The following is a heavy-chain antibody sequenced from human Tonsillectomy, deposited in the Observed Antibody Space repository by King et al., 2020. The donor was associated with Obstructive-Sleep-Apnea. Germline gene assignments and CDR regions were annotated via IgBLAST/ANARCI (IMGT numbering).Heavy chain of an antibody. CDR3: ARDGRYCSSTSCYAGGGYYGMDV. D-gene: IGHD2-2*01. Sequence: QVQLVESGGGVVQPGRSLRLSCAASGFTFSYYGMHWVRQAPGKGLEGVAVIWYDGSNKYYADSVKGRFTISRDNSKNKLFLQMNSLRAEDTAVYYCARDGRYCSSTSCYAGGGYYGMDVWGQGTTVTVSS. CDR2: IWYDGSNK. CDR1: GFTFSYYG. V-gene: IGHV3-33*01. J-gene: IGHJ6*02.